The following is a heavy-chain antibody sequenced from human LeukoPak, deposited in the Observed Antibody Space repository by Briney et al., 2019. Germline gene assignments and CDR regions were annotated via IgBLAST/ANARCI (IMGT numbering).Heavy chain of an antibody. J-gene: IGHJ4*02. V-gene: IGHV1-18*01. Sequence: ASVKVSCKASGYTFTSFGISWVRQAPGQGLEWMGWISAYTGGTNYATNIEARVTMTTDISTSTAYMELRSLKSDDTAVYYCMRVASTDCDCPDYFDKWGQGTLVTVSS. CDR1: GYTFTSFG. CDR3: MRVASTDCDCPDYFDK. D-gene: IGHD2-21*02. CDR2: ISAYTGGT.